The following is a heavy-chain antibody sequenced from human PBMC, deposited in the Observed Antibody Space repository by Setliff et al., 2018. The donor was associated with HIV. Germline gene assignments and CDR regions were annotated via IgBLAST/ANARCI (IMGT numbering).Heavy chain of an antibody. CDR3: ARAEGDAYNSLPYFDS. CDR1: DASITADTFY. J-gene: IGHJ4*02. D-gene: IGHD1-1*01. Sequence: SETLSLTCTVSDASITADTFYWNWLRQPPGKGPEWIGYIHNSGTTHYNPAFESRLIISLDMSNNRFSLNLASVTAADTAVYYCARAEGDAYNSLPYFDSWGPGALVTVSS. V-gene: IGHV4-30-4*08. CDR2: IHNSGTT.